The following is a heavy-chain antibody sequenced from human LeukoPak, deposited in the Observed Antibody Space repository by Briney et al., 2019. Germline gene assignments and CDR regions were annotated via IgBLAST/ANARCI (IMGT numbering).Heavy chain of an antibody. J-gene: IGHJ6*03. V-gene: IGHV1-69*05. CDR2: IIPIFGTA. D-gene: IGHD4-17*01. Sequence: SVKVSCKASGGTFTSYAISWVRQAPGPGLEWMGGIIPIFGTANYAQTFQGRVTITTDESTSTAYMELSSLRSEDTAVYYCARVHRSALTTVITPWYYYMDVWGKGTTVTVSS. CDR3: ARVHRSALTTVITPWYYYMDV. CDR1: GGTFTSYA.